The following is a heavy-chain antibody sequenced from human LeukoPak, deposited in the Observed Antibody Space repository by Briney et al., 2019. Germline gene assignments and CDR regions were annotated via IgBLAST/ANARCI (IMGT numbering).Heavy chain of an antibody. CDR1: GGSISSSTYY. CDR2: IYYSGNT. Sequence: TSETLSLTCTVSGGSISSSTYYWGWIRQPPGKGLEWIGSIYYSGNTYYNPSLKSRVTISVDTSKNQFSLKLSSVTAADTDVYCYARRGPPNYFDYWGQGSLVTVSS. V-gene: IGHV4-39*01. D-gene: IGHD3-10*01. J-gene: IGHJ4*02. CDR3: ARRGPPNYFDY.